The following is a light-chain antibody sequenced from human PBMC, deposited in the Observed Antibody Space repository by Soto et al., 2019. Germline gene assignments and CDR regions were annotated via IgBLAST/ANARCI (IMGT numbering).Light chain of an antibody. CDR3: QQYNNYPRT. V-gene: IGKV1-5*01. J-gene: IGKJ1*01. Sequence: GDRVTITCRASQSISNRLAWYHQKPGKTPNLLIYDASNLGSGVPSRFSGSGSGTEFTLTISSLQPDDFATYFCQQYNNYPRTFGQGTKVDIK. CDR2: DAS. CDR1: QSISNR.